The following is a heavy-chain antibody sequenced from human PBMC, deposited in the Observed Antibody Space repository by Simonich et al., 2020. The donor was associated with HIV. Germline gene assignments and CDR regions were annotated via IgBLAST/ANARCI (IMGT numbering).Heavy chain of an antibody. Sequence: QVQLVQSGAEVKKPGASVKVSCTASGYIFTSYGISWVRQAPGQGLEWMGWISAYNGNTNYAQKLQGRVTMTTDTSTSTAYMGLRSLRSDDTAVYYCARGSPQDPYYYYYYMDVWGKGTTVTVSS. CDR2: ISAYNGNT. CDR3: ARGSPQDPYYYYYYMDV. J-gene: IGHJ6*03. D-gene: IGHD2-15*01. CDR1: GYIFTSYG. V-gene: IGHV1-18*01.